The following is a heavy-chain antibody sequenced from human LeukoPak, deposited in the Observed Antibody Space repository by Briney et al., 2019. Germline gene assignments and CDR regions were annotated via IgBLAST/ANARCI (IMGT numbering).Heavy chain of an antibody. CDR3: ARAASDDTAMATPFAY. CDR1: GGTFSNYA. Sequence: VASVKVSCKASGGTFSNYAINWVRQAPGQGLEWMGGITPILGTANYVQKFQGRVTITADKSTSTAYMELSRLRCEGTAIYYCARAASDDTAMATPFAYWGQGTPVTVSS. J-gene: IGHJ4*02. CDR2: ITPILGTA. D-gene: IGHD5-18*01. V-gene: IGHV1-69*10.